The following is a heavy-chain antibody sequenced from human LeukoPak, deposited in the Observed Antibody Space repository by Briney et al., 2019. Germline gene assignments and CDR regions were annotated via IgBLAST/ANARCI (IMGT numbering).Heavy chain of an antibody. V-gene: IGHV1-24*01. J-gene: IGHJ4*02. CDR3: ATRKVPVAGLGY. D-gene: IGHD6-19*01. CDR1: GYTLTELS. CDR2: FDPEDGET. Sequence: ASVTVSCKVSGYTLTELSMHWVRQAPGKGLEWMGGFDPEDGETIYAQKFQGRVTMTEDTSTDTAYMELSSLRSGDTAGYYCATRKVPVAGLGYWGQGTLVTVSS.